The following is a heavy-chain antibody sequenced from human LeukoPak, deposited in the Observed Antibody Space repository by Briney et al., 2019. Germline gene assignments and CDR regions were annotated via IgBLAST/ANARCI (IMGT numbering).Heavy chain of an antibody. V-gene: IGHV3-21*06. J-gene: IGHJ4*02. CDR1: GFTFSSSS. Sequence: GGSLRLSCAASGFTFSSSSMNWVRQAPGKGLEFVSSIIPSSSYIYYADSVKGRFTISRDDAKNSLFLQMNSLRAEDTAVYYCAREGGYCSGGSCRFFDYWGQGTLVTVSS. D-gene: IGHD2-15*01. CDR2: IIPSSSYI. CDR3: AREGGYCSGGSCRFFDY.